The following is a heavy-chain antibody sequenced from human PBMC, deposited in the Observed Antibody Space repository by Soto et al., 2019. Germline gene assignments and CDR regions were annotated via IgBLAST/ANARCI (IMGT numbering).Heavy chain of an antibody. CDR3: AKVNRDYYDSSGQTYGMDV. Sequence: VGSLRLSCAASGFTFSSYGMHWVRQAPGKGLEWVAVISYDGSNKYYADSVKGRFTISRDNSKNTLYLQMNSLRAEDTAVYYCAKVNRDYYDSSGQTYGMDVWGQGTTVTVSS. CDR2: ISYDGSNK. CDR1: GFTFSSYG. D-gene: IGHD3-22*01. V-gene: IGHV3-30*18. J-gene: IGHJ6*02.